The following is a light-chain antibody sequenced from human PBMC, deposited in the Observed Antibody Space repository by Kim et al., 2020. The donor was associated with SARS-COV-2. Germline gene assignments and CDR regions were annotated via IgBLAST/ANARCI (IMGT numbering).Light chain of an antibody. CDR3: SSFTTRSTLV. V-gene: IGLV2-14*03. CDR2: DVN. Sequence: QSALTQPASVSGSPGQSISSSCTGTSSNIGSYNYVSWHQQHPGKAPKLMIYDVNKRPSGISSRFSGSKSGSTASLTISGLQAEDEADYYCSSFTTRSTLVFGGGTK. CDR1: SSNIGSYNY. J-gene: IGLJ3*02.